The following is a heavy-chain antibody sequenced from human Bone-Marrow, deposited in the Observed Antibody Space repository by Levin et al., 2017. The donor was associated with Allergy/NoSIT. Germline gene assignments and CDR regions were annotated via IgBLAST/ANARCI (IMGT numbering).Heavy chain of an antibody. CDR2: INTNTGNP. V-gene: IGHV7-4-1*02. D-gene: IGHD6-13*01. Sequence: GESLKISCKASGYTFTSYAMNWVRQAPGQGLEWMGWINTNTGNPTYAQGFTGRFVFSLDTSVSTAYLQISSLKAEDTAVYYCARVGYSSSWYPDYWGQGTLVTVSS. CDR3: ARVGYSSSWYPDY. J-gene: IGHJ4*02. CDR1: GYTFTSYA.